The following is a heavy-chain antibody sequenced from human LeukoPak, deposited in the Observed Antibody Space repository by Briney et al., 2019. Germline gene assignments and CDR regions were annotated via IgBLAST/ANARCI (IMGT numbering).Heavy chain of an antibody. CDR2: MNPNSGNT. CDR1: GYTFTTYD. D-gene: IGHD2-21*01. Sequence: GASAKVSCKASGYTFTTYDINWVRQATGQGLEWMAWMNPNSGNTGYAQKFQGRVTMTRNTSISTAYMELSSLRSEDTAVYHCARVAGNCGGDCYRLVYWGQGTLVTVAS. CDR3: ARVAGNCGGDCYRLVY. J-gene: IGHJ4*02. V-gene: IGHV1-8*01.